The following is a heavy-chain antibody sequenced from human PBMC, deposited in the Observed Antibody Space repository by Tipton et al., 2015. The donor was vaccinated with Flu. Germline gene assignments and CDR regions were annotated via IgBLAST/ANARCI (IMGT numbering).Heavy chain of an antibody. D-gene: IGHD6-19*01. CDR2: FYNNGST. J-gene: IGHJ5*02. V-gene: IGHV4-4*07. CDR3: AREGDDYSRGWYAS. CDR1: GCSISTYY. Sequence: TLSLTCSVSGCSISTYYWSWIRQPAGKGLEWVGHFYNNGSTRYNPSLKNRCTMSADTSRSQFSLKVTSVTAADTAVYFCAREGDDYSRGWYASWGQGILVTVSS.